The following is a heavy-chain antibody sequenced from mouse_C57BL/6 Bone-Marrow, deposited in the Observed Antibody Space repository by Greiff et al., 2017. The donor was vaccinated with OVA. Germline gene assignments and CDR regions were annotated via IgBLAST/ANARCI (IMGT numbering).Heavy chain of an antibody. J-gene: IGHJ2*01. CDR2: IWRGGST. CDR3: AQNPDYLIDY. CDR1: GFSLTSYG. Sequence: VQLQQSGPGLVQPSQSLSITCTVSGFSLTSYGVHWVRQSPGKGLEWLGVIWRGGSTDYNAAIMSRLSITKDTSKSQVIYKMNSLQADDTAIYYSAQNPDYLIDYWGQGTTLTVSS. V-gene: IGHV2-5*01. D-gene: IGHD5-5*01.